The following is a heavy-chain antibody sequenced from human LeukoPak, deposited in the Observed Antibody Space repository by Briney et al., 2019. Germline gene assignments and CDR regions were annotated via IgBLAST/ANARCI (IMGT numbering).Heavy chain of an antibody. CDR3: ARRQKGTGAFDI. J-gene: IGHJ3*02. Sequence: SETLSLTCAVYGGSFNGYYWSWIRQPPGKGVEWIGEINHSGSTYYNPSLKSRVTILVDTSKNQFSLKLSSVTAADTAVYYCARRQKGTGAFDIWGQGTMVTVSS. CDR2: INHSGST. CDR1: GGSFNGYY. V-gene: IGHV4-34*01.